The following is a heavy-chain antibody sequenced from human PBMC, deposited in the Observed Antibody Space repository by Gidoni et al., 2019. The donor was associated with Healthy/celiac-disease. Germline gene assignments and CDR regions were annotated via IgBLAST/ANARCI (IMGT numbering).Heavy chain of an antibody. D-gene: IGHD6-13*01. CDR3: ARDSAGIAAAGRGGGFDL. CDR1: GYTFTSYG. CDR2: NSAYNSNT. J-gene: IGHJ5*02. Sequence: QVQLVKSGAEVKKPGASVKVSCKASGYTFTSYGISWLRQDTGQGLEWMGWNSAYNSNTNYAQKLQGRVTMTKDTSTSTAYMELRSLRSDDTAVYYCARDSAGIAAAGRGGGFDLWGQGTLVTVSS. V-gene: IGHV1-18*01.